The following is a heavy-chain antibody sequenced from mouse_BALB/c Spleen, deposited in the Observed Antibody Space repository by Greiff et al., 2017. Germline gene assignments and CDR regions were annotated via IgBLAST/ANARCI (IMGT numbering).Heavy chain of an antibody. J-gene: IGHJ1*01. CDR2: ISSGGSYT. V-gene: IGHV5-6-4*01. CDR1: GFTFSSYT. D-gene: IGHD1-1*01. CDR3: TRGDGSSYGYFDV. Sequence: EVQRVESGGGLVKPGGSLKLSCAASGFTFSSYTMSWVRQTPEKRLEWVATISSGGSYTYYPDSVKGRFTISRDNAKNTLYLQMSSLKSEDTAMYYCTRGDGSSYGYFDVWGAGTTVTVSS.